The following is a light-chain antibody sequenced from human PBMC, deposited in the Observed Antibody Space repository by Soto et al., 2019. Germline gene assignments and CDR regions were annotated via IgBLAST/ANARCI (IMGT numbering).Light chain of an antibody. Sequence: EIVLTQSPGTLPLSPGESATLSCRASQSVSSNSLAWYRRNPGQPPSLLIYGTSTRATDIPRRFSGSGSGTDFTITITRLKPEDLAVYFCQQYGDSPPTFGQGTKVEVK. J-gene: IGKJ1*01. CDR1: QSVSSNS. CDR3: QQYGDSPPT. CDR2: GTS. V-gene: IGKV3-20*01.